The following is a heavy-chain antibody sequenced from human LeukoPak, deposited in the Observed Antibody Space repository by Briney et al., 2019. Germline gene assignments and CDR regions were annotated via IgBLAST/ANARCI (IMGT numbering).Heavy chain of an antibody. V-gene: IGHV4-39*07. CDR1: GGSISSSSYY. J-gene: IGHJ4*02. Sequence: SETLSLTCSVPGGSISSSSYYWGWIRQPPGRGLECIGSIYYSGSTYYNPSLKSRVTISVDTSKNQFSLKLSSVTAADTAVYYCARDKALGDIVATIGDYWGQGTLVTVSS. CDR3: ARDKALGDIVATIGDY. CDR2: IYYSGST. D-gene: IGHD5-12*01.